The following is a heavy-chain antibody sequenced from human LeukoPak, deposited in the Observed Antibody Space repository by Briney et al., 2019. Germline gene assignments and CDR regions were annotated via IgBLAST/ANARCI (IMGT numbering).Heavy chain of an antibody. J-gene: IGHJ4*02. Sequence: GGSLRLSCAASGFTFSTYAMSWVRQAPGKGLEWVSGISGSGGRTHYADSVKGRFTISRDNSKYTLFLQMNSLRAEDTAVYYCGKGGTYSDSSGYIGDYWGQGTLVTVSS. V-gene: IGHV3-23*01. CDR1: GFTFSTYA. D-gene: IGHD3-22*01. CDR2: ISGSGGRT. CDR3: GKGGTYSDSSGYIGDY.